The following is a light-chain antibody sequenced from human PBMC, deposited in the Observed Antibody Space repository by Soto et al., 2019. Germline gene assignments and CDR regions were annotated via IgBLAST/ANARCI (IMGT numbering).Light chain of an antibody. J-gene: IGKJ1*01. CDR3: QQYNSYSRT. V-gene: IGKV1-5*01. CDR2: DTS. Sequence: DIQMTQSPSTLSASVGDRVTITCRTSQSLSGWLAWYQQKPGKAPNLLIYDTSTLKSGVPSRFSGSGSGTDFTLTISSLQPADFATYYCQQYNSYSRTFGQGTKVEI. CDR1: QSLSGW.